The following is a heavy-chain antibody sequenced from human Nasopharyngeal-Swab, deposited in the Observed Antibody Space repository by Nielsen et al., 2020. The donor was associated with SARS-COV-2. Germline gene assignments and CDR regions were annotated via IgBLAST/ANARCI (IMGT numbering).Heavy chain of an antibody. Sequence: SETLSLTCTVSGGSISSSSYYWGWLRQPPGKGLEWIGSIYYSGSNYYNPSLKSRVTLSVDTSKNQFSLKLSSVTAADTAVYSCARQFTSITIFGVVTRAFDYWGQGTLVTVSS. CDR2: IYYSGSN. V-gene: IGHV4-39*01. D-gene: IGHD3-3*01. CDR1: GGSISSSSYY. CDR3: ARQFTSITIFGVVTRAFDY. J-gene: IGHJ4*02.